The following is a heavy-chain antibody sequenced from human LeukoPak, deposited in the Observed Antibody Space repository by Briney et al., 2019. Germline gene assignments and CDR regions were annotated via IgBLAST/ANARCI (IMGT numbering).Heavy chain of an antibody. CDR1: GYTFTSYY. Sequence: GASVKVSCMASGYTFTSYYMHWVRQAPGQGLEWMGRIIPILGIANYAQKFQGRVTITADKSTSTAYMELSSLRSEDTAVYYCARERSYGSGSYLVDYWGQGTLVTVSS. V-gene: IGHV1-69*04. D-gene: IGHD3-10*01. CDR3: ARERSYGSGSYLVDY. CDR2: IIPILGIA. J-gene: IGHJ4*02.